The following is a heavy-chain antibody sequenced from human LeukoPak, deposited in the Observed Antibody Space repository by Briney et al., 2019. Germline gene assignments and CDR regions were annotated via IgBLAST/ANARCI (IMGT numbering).Heavy chain of an antibody. CDR3: AAVVAAPTRRVPY. CDR2: INTSGGTT. Sequence: ASVKVPCKASGYTFTSYYMHWVRQAPGQGLEWMGIINTSGGTTTYAQQFQGRLTMTRDTSTSTVYMELSSLRSGDTAMYYCAAVVAAPTRRVPYWGQGTLVTVSS. J-gene: IGHJ4*02. V-gene: IGHV1-46*01. CDR1: GYTFTSYY. D-gene: IGHD1-26*01.